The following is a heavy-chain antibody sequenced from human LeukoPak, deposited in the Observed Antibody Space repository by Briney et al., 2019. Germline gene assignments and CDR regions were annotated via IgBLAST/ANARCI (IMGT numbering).Heavy chain of an antibody. CDR3: ARVSGDYDFWSGYYTDYYYYMDV. CDR1: GYTFTGYY. CDR2: INPNSGGP. V-gene: IGHV1-2*02. Sequence: ASVKVSCKASGYTFTGYYMHWVRQAPGQGVEWMGWINPNSGGPNYAQKFQGRVTMPRDPSISTAYMELGRLRSDDTAVYYRARVSGDYDFWSGYYTDYYYYMDVWGKGTTVTVSS. J-gene: IGHJ6*03. D-gene: IGHD3-3*01.